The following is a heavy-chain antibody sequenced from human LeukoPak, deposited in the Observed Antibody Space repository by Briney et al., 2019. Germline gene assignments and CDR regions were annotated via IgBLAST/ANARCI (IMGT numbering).Heavy chain of an antibody. D-gene: IGHD3-10*01. V-gene: IGHV4-4*02. J-gene: IGHJ6*04. CDR1: GCSISSSNW. CDR3: AREGVGSGSEDSYHYYGMDV. Sequence: PSGTLSLTCAVSGCSISSSNWWSWVRQPPGEGLEGAGEIYHSGSTNYNASLKSRVTISGDKSKNQLSLQLSSVTAADTAGYYCAREGVGSGSEDSYHYYGMDVWGKGTTVTASS. CDR2: IYHSGST.